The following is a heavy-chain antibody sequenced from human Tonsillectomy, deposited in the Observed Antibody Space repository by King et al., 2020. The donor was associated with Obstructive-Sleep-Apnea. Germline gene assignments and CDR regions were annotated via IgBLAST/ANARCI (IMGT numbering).Heavy chain of an antibody. Sequence: VQLVESGGGLVQPGGSLRLSCVVSEFDFSNSWMSWVRQAPGKGLEWVANRNQDGSEIYYAQSGNGRFTISRDNYEKSVYLQMDSLKAEDTAMYYCARERVAVVFDAFDFWGQGTMVIVSS. CDR2: RNQDGSEI. V-gene: IGHV3-7*03. CDR3: ARERVAVVFDAFDF. CDR1: EFDFSNSW. D-gene: IGHD2-21*01. J-gene: IGHJ3*01.